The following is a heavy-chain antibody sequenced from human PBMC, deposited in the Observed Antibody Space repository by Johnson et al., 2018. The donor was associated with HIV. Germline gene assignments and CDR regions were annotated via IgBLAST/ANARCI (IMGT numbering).Heavy chain of an antibody. V-gene: IGHV3-23*04. CDR1: GFTFSSYV. CDR3: AREYRERIVGATLHDAFDI. D-gene: IGHD1-26*01. J-gene: IGHJ3*02. Sequence: VQLVESGGGVVQPGRSLRLSCAASGFTFSSYVMTWVRQAPGQGLEWVSTITGSGDKPWYADSVKGRFTISIDNSNNTVFLQMNSLRAEDTAVYYCAREYRERIVGATLHDAFDIWGQGTMVTVSS. CDR2: ITGSGDKP.